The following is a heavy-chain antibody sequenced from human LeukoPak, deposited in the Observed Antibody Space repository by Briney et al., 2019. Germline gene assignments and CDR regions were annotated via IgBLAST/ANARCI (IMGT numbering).Heavy chain of an antibody. J-gene: IGHJ4*02. CDR2: ISSNGGST. D-gene: IGHD3-10*01. Sequence: PGGSLRLSCAASGFTFSSYAMHWVRQAPGKGLEYVSAISSNGGSTYYANSAKGRFTISRDNSKNTLYLQMGSLRAEDMAVYYCARGLWFGELSPLFDYWGQGTLVTVSS. V-gene: IGHV3-64*01. CDR3: ARGLWFGELSPLFDY. CDR1: GFTFSSYA.